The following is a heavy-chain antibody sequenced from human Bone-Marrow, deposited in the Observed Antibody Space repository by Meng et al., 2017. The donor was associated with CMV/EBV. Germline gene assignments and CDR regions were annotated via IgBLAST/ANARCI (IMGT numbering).Heavy chain of an antibody. CDR2: FDPEDGET. CDR3: ARSPSTTYYYYGMDV. V-gene: IGHV1-24*01. Sequence: ASVKVSCKVSGYTLTELSMHWVRQAPGKGLEWMGGFDPEDGETIYAQKLQGRVTMTTDTSTSTAYVELRSLRSDDTAVYYCARSPSTTYYYYGMDVWGQGTTVTVSS. J-gene: IGHJ6*02. D-gene: IGHD4-17*01. CDR1: GYTLTELS.